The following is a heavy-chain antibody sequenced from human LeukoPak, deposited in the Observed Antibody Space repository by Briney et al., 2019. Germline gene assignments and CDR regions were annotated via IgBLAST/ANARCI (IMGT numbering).Heavy chain of an antibody. V-gene: IGHV1-24*01. Sequence: ASVKVSCKVSGYTLKELSMHWVRQAPGKGLEWMGGFDPEDGETIYAQKFQGRVTMTRNTSISTAYMELSSLRSEDTAVYYCARGRIAAAGKGFFYWGQGTLVTVSS. CDR2: FDPEDGET. CDR3: ARGRIAAAGKGFFY. D-gene: IGHD6-13*01. CDR1: GYTLKELS. J-gene: IGHJ4*02.